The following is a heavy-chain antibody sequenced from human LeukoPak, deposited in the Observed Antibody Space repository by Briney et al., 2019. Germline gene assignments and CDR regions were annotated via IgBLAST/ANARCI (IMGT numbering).Heavy chain of an antibody. CDR1: GYTFTSYD. D-gene: IGHD5-18*01. Sequence: ASVEVSCKASGYTFTSYDINWVRQATGQGLEWMGWMKPNSGNTGYAQKFQGRVTMTRNTSISTAYMELSSLRSEDTAVYYCARLTEYSYGLYYYYYMDVWGKGTTVTVSS. J-gene: IGHJ6*03. CDR2: MKPNSGNT. CDR3: ARLTEYSYGLYYYYYMDV. V-gene: IGHV1-8*01.